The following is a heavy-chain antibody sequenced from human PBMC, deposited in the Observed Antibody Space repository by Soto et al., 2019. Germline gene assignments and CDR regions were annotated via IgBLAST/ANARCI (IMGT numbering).Heavy chain of an antibody. J-gene: IGHJ5*02. CDR1: GGTFSSYA. CDR2: IIPIFGTA. D-gene: IGHD6-13*01. CDR3: ARSPGYSSSSLSP. Sequence: ASVKVSCKASGGTFSSYAISWVRQAPGQGLEWMGGIIPIFGTANHAQKFQGRVTITADESTSTAYMELSSLRSEDTAVYYCARSPGYSSSSLSPWGQGTLVTVSS. V-gene: IGHV1-69*13.